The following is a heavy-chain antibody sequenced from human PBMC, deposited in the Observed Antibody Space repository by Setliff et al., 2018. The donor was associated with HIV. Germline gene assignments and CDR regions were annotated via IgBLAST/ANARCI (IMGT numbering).Heavy chain of an antibody. CDR2: VSQSGST. CDR3: ARVPVAGANWFDP. CDR1: GVSINRTDHY. J-gene: IGHJ5*02. D-gene: IGHD2-21*01. V-gene: IGHV4-39*01. Sequence: SETLSLTCSVSGVSINRTDHYWGWIRQSPGKRLEWIGSVSQSGSTYYNPSLKSRITISVDRSKNPFSLKLISVTAADQGVYYCARVPVAGANWFDPWGLGTLVTVS.